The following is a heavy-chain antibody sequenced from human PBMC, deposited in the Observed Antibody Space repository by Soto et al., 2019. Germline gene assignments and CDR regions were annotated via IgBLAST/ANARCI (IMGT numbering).Heavy chain of an antibody. V-gene: IGHV3-23*01. CDR1: GFTLGKYT. D-gene: IGHD3-9*01. J-gene: IGHJ4*02. CDR3: ARDREPDGIWTFDS. Sequence: LRLSCAASGFTLGKYTLGWVRQAPGKGLEWVAESYSTGGTEYADSVKGRFTISRDNSKNTLFLQMNSLGVEDTALYYCARDREPDGIWTFDSWGQGTLVTVSS. CDR2: SYSTGGT.